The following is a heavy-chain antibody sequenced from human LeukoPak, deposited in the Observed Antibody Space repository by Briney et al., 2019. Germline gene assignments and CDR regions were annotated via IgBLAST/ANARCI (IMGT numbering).Heavy chain of an antibody. CDR1: GDSFSTNSAT. CDR3: ARLVGASWFDS. Sequence: SQTLSLTCAISGDSFSTNSATWTWLRQSPSRGLEWLGRTYYRSKWYNDYAVSMKSLITINPDTSKNQFSLQLNSVTPEDTAVYYCARLVGASWFDSWGQGTLVTVSS. J-gene: IGHJ5*01. D-gene: IGHD1-26*01. V-gene: IGHV6-1*01. CDR2: TYYRSKWYN.